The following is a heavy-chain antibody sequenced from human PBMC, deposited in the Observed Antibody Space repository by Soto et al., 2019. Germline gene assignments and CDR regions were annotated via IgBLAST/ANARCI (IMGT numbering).Heavy chain of an antibody. CDR2: INPNSGGT. J-gene: IGHJ6*02. CDR1: GYTFTGYY. V-gene: IGHV1-2*04. Sequence: ASVKVSCKASGYTFTGYYMHWVRQAPGQGLEWMGWINPNSGGTNYAQKFQGWVTMTSDTSISTAYMEPSRLRSDDTAVYYCARDIGSGSYYPTYYYGMDVWGQ. CDR3: ARDIGSGSYYPTYYYGMDV. D-gene: IGHD3-10*01.